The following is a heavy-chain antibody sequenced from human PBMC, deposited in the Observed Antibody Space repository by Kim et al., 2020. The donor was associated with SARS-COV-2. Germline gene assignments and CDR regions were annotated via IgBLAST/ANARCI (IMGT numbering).Heavy chain of an antibody. CDR2: IDPSDSYT. Sequence: GESLKISCKGSGYSFTSYWIIWVRQMPGKGLEWMGRIDPSDSYTNYSPSFQGHVTISADKSISTAYLQWSSLKASDTAIYYCARIAAAGNNDAFDIWGQGTMVTVSS. CDR3: ARIAAAGNNDAFDI. D-gene: IGHD6-13*01. J-gene: IGHJ3*02. CDR1: GYSFTSYW. V-gene: IGHV5-10-1*01.